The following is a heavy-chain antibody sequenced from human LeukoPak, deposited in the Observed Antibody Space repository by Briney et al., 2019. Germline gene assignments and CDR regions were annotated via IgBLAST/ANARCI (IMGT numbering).Heavy chain of an antibody. J-gene: IGHJ4*02. CDR3: AKGANSGFYNHFDF. CDR1: GFSFSSYA. D-gene: IGHD3-22*01. CDR2: ISGSGGTT. V-gene: IGHV3-23*01. Sequence: GGSLRLSCAASGFSFSSYAMSWVRQAPGGGLEWVSSISGSGGTTYYADSVKGRFTISRDNSKNTLYLQMNSLSAEDTAVYYCAKGANSGFYNHFDFWGQGSLVTVSS.